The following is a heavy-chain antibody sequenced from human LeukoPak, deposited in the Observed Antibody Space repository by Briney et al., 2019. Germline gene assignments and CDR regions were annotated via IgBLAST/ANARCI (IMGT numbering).Heavy chain of an antibody. Sequence: ASVKVSCKASGYTFTGYYMHWVRQAPGQGLEWMGWINPNSGGTNYAQKFQGRVTMTRDTSISTAYMELSRLRSDDTAVYYCAREARDGYNYCFDYWGQGTLVTVSS. J-gene: IGHJ4*02. V-gene: IGHV1-2*02. CDR1: GYTFTGYY. CDR2: INPNSGGT. D-gene: IGHD5-24*01. CDR3: AREARDGYNYCFDY.